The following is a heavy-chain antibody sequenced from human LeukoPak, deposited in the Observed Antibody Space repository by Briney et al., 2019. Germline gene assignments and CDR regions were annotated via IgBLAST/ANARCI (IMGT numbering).Heavy chain of an antibody. J-gene: IGHJ6*03. D-gene: IGHD3-9*01. CDR3: TILNYYYYYMDV. V-gene: IGHV3-23*01. CDR2: ISCKGGST. CDR1: GFTFSCYA. Sequence: GGSLRLSCAASGFTFSCYALRWVRQPPAKGLAGVSAISCKGGSTRYADAVKGRFTIYGDNSKHTLYLQMNSLRAEDTAVYYVTILNYYYYYMDVWGKGTTVTVSS.